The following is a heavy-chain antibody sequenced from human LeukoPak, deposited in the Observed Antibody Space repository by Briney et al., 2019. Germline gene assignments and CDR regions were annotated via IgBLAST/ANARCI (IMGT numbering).Heavy chain of an antibody. V-gene: IGHV3-48*03. Sequence: GGSLRHSCAASGFTFSSYEMNWVRQAPGKGLEWVSYISSSGSTIYYADSVKGRFTISRDNAKNSLYLQMNSLRAEDTAVYYCARDRHSSSWYGGVDYWGQGTLVTVSA. J-gene: IGHJ4*02. CDR1: GFTFSSYE. CDR2: ISSSGSTI. D-gene: IGHD6-13*01. CDR3: ARDRHSSSWYGGVDY.